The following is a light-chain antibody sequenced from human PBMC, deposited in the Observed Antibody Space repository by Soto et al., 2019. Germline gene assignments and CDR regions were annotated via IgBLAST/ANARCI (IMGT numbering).Light chain of an antibody. CDR3: QQSYRTPHT. J-gene: IGKJ3*01. CDR2: AAS. Sequence: DIQMTQSPSSLSASVGDRVTITCRASQSFNSYLNWYQQKPGKAPKLLIYAASILQSGVPSRFSGSGSGTDFTLTISSLQSEDFAIYYCQQSYRTPHTFGPGTTVDIK. V-gene: IGKV1-39*01. CDR1: QSFNSY.